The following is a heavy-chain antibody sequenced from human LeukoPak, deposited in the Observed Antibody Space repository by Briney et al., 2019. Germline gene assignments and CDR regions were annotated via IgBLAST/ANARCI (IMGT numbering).Heavy chain of an antibody. Sequence: PGGSLRLSCAASGFTFSSYGMHWVRQAPGKGLEWVAVISYDGSNKYYADSVKGRFTISRDNSKNTLYLQMNSLRAEDTAVYYCAKTAAPNLYIVGAFQDVWGQGTTVTVSS. CDR1: GFTFSSYG. D-gene: IGHD1-26*01. CDR3: AKTAAPNLYIVGAFQDV. CDR2: ISYDGSNK. J-gene: IGHJ6*02. V-gene: IGHV3-30*18.